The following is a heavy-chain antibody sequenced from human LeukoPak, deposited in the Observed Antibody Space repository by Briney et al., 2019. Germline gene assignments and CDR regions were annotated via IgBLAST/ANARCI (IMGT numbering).Heavy chain of an antibody. V-gene: IGHV4-61*02. CDR3: AGGGPRDGYPIVDY. CDR2: IYTSGST. CDR1: GGSISSGSYY. D-gene: IGHD5-24*01. J-gene: IGHJ4*02. Sequence: SETLSLTCTVSGGSISSGSYYWSWIRQPAGKGLEWIGRIYTSGSTNYNPSLKSRVTISVDTSKNQFSLKLSSVTAADTAVYYCAGGGPRDGYPIVDYWGQGTLVTVSS.